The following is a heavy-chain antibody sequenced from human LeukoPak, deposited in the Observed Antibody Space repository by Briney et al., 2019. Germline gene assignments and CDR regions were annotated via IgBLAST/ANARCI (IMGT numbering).Heavy chain of an antibody. CDR2: INPNSGGT. CDR3: ARAPTPFYYDSSAYYSDF. CDR1: GYTFTSYG. Sequence: ASVKVSCKASGYTFTSYGISWVRQAPGQGLEWMGWINPNSGGTNHAQKFQGRVTMTRGTSISTAYMELSRLRSDDTAVYYCARAPTPFYYDSSAYYSDFWGQGTLVTVSS. V-gene: IGHV1-2*02. D-gene: IGHD6-25*01. J-gene: IGHJ4*02.